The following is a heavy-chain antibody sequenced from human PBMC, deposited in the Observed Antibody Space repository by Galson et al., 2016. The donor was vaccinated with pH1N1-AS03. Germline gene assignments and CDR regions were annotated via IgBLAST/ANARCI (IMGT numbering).Heavy chain of an antibody. V-gene: IGHV3-53*01. CDR1: GFTINNNY. D-gene: IGHD3-16*01. Sequence: SLRLSCAASGFTINNNYMSWVRQAPGKGLEWVSVIYGGGDTFYADSVKGRFTISRDNSKNTVYLQMNSLRVEDTAVYYCARDPRGSTQGEYWGQGTLVTVSS. CDR3: ARDPRGSTQGEY. CDR2: IYGGGDT. J-gene: IGHJ4*02.